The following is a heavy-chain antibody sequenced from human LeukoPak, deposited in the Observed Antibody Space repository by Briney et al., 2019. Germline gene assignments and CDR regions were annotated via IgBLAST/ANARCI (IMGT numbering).Heavy chain of an antibody. CDR2: ISSSSSYI. Sequence: PGGSLRLSCAASGFTFSSYSMNWVRQAPGKGLEWVSSISSSSSYIYYADSVKGRFTISRDNAKNSLYLQMNSLRAEDTAVYYCARDMRYSGSYNNWFDPWGQGTLVTVSS. CDR3: ARDMRYSGSYNNWFDP. D-gene: IGHD1-26*01. V-gene: IGHV3-21*01. CDR1: GFTFSSYS. J-gene: IGHJ5*02.